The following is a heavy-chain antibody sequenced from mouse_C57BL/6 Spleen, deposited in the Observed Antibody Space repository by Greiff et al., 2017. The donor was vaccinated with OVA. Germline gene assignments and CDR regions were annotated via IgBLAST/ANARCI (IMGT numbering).Heavy chain of an antibody. Sequence: EVKLQESGPVLVKPGASVKMSCKASGYTFTDYYMNWVKQSHGKSLEWIGVINPYNGGTSYNQKFKGKATLTVDKSSSTAYMELNSLTSEDSAVYYCAREDSYFDYWGQGTTLTVSS. CDR1: GYTFTDYY. V-gene: IGHV1-19*01. CDR3: AREDSYFDY. J-gene: IGHJ2*01. CDR2: INPYNGGT.